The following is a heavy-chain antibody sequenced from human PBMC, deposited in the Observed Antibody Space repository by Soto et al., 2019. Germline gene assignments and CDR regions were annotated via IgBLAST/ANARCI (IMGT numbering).Heavy chain of an antibody. J-gene: IGHJ4*02. D-gene: IGHD3-22*01. CDR1: GFVFSTYG. CDR3: AKDPTNFYDSSGYRTYVDY. CDR2: ISYDGSNT. Sequence: QVRLVESGGGVVQPGKSLRLSCAASGFVFSTYGMHWVRQAPGKVLEWVAVISYDGSNTYYSDPVEGRFTISRDNSKKTLYLHLKSLRPEDTAVYYCAKDPTNFYDSSGYRTYVDYWGQGTLVTVSS. V-gene: IGHV3-30*18.